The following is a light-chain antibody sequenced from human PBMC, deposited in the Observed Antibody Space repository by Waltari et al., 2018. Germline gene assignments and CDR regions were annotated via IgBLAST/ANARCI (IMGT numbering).Light chain of an antibody. CDR2: GNN. CDR3: QSYDSSLSAWV. CDR1: SSNIGPGSD. J-gene: IGLJ3*02. Sequence: QSVLTQPPSVSGAPGQRVTISCTGSSSNIGPGSDVHWYQHLPGTAPKLLIYGNNNRPSGVPDRFSGSKSGTSASLAITGLQAEDEADYYCQSYDSSLSAWVFGGGTKLTVL. V-gene: IGLV1-40*01.